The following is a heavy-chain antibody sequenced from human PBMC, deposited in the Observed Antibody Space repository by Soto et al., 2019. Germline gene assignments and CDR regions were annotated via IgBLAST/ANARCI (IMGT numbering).Heavy chain of an antibody. V-gene: IGHV1-18*01. J-gene: IGHJ6*03. D-gene: IGHD2-2*01. CDR3: ARVGEVQLPDYYYYMDV. Sequence: QVQLVQSGAEVKKPGASVKVSCKASGYTFTSYGISWVRQAPGQGLEWMGWISAYKGNTNDAQKLQGRVTMTTDTSTSTAYRELRSLRSDDTAVYYCARVGEVQLPDYYYYMDVWGKGTTVTVSS. CDR2: ISAYKGNT. CDR1: GYTFTSYG.